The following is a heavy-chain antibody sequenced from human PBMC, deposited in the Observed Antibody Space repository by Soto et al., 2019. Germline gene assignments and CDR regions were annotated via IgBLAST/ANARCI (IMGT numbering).Heavy chain of an antibody. CDR3: ARHTPAISISDH. CDR1: GGSVSNDNYY. Sequence: PSETLALTCTVSGGSVSNDNYYWSWIRQPPGKGLEWIGYIYYSGTTYYNPSLKSRVTISVDTSKNQFSLKLSSVTAADTAVYYCARHTPAISISDHWGQGTLVTVSS. CDR2: IYYSGTT. V-gene: IGHV4-39*01. J-gene: IGHJ4*02. D-gene: IGHD2-15*01.